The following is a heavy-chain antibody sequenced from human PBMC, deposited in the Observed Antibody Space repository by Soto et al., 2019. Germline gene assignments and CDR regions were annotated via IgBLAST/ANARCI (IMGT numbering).Heavy chain of an antibody. V-gene: IGHV4-34*01. CDR3: ARGARVVVVTAILYYYYGMDV. CDR1: GGSFSGYY. D-gene: IGHD2-21*02. J-gene: IGHJ6*02. Sequence: QVQLQQWGAGLLKPSETLSLTCAVYGGSFSGYYWSWIRQPPGKGLEWIGEINHSGSTNYNPSLKSRVTISVDTSKNQFSLKLSSATAADTAVYYCARGARVVVVTAILYYYYGMDVWGQGTTVTVSS. CDR2: INHSGST.